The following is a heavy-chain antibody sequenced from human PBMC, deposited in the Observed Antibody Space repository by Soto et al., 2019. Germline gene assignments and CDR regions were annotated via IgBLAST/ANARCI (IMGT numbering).Heavy chain of an antibody. CDR2: IYHSGGA. V-gene: IGHV4-4*02. J-gene: IGHJ4*02. D-gene: IGHD3-22*01. CDR3: ARDEQSISDHYDSSGYFLY. CDR1: GASISNGNW. Sequence: SETLSLTCAVSGASISNGNWWSWVRQPPGKGLEWIGEIYHSGGANYNPSLKSRVTMSVDKSKNQFSLKLRSVTAADTAVYYCARDEQSISDHYDSSGYFLYWGQGSLVTVSS.